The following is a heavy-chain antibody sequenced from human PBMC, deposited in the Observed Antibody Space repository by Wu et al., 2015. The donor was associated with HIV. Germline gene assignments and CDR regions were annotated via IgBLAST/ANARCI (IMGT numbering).Heavy chain of an antibody. CDR2: INPKNGDT. J-gene: IGHJ6*02. CDR1: GFMYADYH. V-gene: IGHV1-69-2*01. CDR3: ATDSRDPGVVIFTPDVGYGVDV. Sequence: VQLVQSGAELREPGSTVRVSRKLSGFMYADYHIHWVQQAPGKGLDWMGLINPKNGDTIYAQKFQGRVTISADMSTQTTYMELSILRSEDTAVYYCATDSRDPGVVIFTPDVGYGVDVWGQGTTVIVSS. D-gene: IGHD3-3*01.